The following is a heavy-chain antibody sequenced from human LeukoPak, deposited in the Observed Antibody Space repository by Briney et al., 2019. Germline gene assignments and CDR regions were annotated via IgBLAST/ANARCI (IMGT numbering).Heavy chain of an antibody. V-gene: IGHV3-21*01. D-gene: IGHD6-13*01. J-gene: IGHJ4*02. CDR3: ARGNGGGAAATIDY. CDR2: ISSSRTDI. CDR1: GFTFSSHS. Sequence: PGGSLRLSCAASGFTFSSHSMNWVRQAPGKGLEWVSSISSSRTDIYYADSVKGRFTIFRDSAKNSLYLQMNSLRAEDTAVFYCARGNGGGAAATIDYWGQGTLVTVSS.